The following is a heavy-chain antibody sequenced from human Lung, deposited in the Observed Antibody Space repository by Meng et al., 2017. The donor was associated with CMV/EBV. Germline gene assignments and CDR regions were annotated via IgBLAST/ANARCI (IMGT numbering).Heavy chain of an antibody. Sequence: GESXKISCAASGFRFDDYGMHWVRQTPGKGLEWVAFIRHDGTNKFYGDSVKGRFTISRDNSKNTVYLQMNSLRPEETAAYYCAKDLLLFGGPNAYFDQWGRGTRVTCAS. J-gene: IGHJ4*01. CDR2: IRHDGTNK. CDR1: GFRFDDYG. D-gene: IGHD3-16*01. V-gene: IGHV3-30*02. CDR3: AKDLLLFGGPNAYFDQ.